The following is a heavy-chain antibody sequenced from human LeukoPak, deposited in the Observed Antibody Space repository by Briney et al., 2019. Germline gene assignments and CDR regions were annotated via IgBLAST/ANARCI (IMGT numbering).Heavy chain of an antibody. CDR1: GGSISSHY. D-gene: IGHD3-22*01. CDR3: ARGRGRWLNKYELDY. CDR2: IYTSGST. J-gene: IGHJ4*02. V-gene: IGHV4-4*07. Sequence: SETLSLTCTVSGGSISSHYWSWIRQPAGKGLEWIGRIYTSGSTNYNPSLKSRVTMSVDTSKNQFSLKLSSVTAADTAVYYCARGRGRWLNKYELDYWGQGTLVTVSS.